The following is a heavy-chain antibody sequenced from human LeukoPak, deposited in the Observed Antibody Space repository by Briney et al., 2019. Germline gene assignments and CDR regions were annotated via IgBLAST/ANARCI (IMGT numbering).Heavy chain of an antibody. V-gene: IGHV4-61*02. CDR1: GGSISSGSYY. CDR2: IYTSRST. J-gene: IGHJ6*03. CDR3: ARVYSSSPRYYYYYMDV. D-gene: IGHD6-6*01. Sequence: PSETLSLTCTVSGGSISSGSYYWSWIRQPAGKGLEWIGRIYTSRSTNYNPSLKSRVTISVDTSKNQFSLKLSSVTAADTAVYYCARVYSSSPRYYYYYMDVWGKGTTVTVSS.